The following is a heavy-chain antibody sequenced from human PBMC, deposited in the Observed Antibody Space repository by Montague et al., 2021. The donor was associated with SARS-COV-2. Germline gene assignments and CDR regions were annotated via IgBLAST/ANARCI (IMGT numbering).Heavy chain of an antibody. CDR3: ARVFPRWLQFDPYFDY. Sequence: SETLSLTCTVSGGSISSYYWSWIRQPPGKGLEWIGYIYYSGSTNXNPSLKSRVTISVDTSKNQFSLKLSSETAADTAVYYCARVFPRWLQFDPYFDYWGQGTLVTVSS. J-gene: IGHJ4*02. V-gene: IGHV4-59*01. CDR2: IYYSGST. CDR1: GGSISSYY. D-gene: IGHD5-24*01.